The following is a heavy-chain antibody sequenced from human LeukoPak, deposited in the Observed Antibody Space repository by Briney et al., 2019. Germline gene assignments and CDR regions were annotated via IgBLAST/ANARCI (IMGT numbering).Heavy chain of an antibody. Sequence: GASVKVSCKASGGTFSSYAISWVRQAPGQGLEWMGRIIPILGIANYAQKLQGRVTITADKSTSTAYMELSSLRSEDTAVYYCARGDVEMATIDAFDIWGQGTMVTVSS. V-gene: IGHV1-69*04. J-gene: IGHJ3*02. CDR1: GGTFSSYA. D-gene: IGHD5-24*01. CDR3: ARGDVEMATIDAFDI. CDR2: IIPILGIA.